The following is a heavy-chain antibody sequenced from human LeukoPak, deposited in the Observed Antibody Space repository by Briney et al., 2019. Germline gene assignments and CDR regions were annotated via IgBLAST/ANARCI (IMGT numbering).Heavy chain of an antibody. V-gene: IGHV3-23*01. J-gene: IGHJ4*02. D-gene: IGHD4-17*01. CDR1: GFSFSTFS. Sequence: PGGSLRLSCAASGFSFSTFSMSWVRQASGKGLQWVSTISDSGGFTDYADSVKGRFTISRDNSKNTLYLQMNSLRAEDTAVYYCARESKHDYGDYEGLVNWGQGTLVTVSS. CDR2: ISDSGGFT. CDR3: ARESKHDYGDYEGLVN.